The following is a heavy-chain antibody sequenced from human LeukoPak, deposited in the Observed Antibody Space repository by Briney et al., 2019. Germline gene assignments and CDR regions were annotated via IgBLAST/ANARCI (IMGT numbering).Heavy chain of an antibody. J-gene: IGHJ4*02. D-gene: IGHD2-21*01. Sequence: GGSLRLSCAASGFTFSSYSMNLVRQAPGKGLEWVSSISSSSSYIYYADSVKGRFTISRDNAKNSLYLQMNSLRAEDTAVYYCARVQRLALLGIIDYWGQGTLVTVSS. CDR2: ISSSSSYI. CDR1: GFTFSSYS. V-gene: IGHV3-21*01. CDR3: ARVQRLALLGIIDY.